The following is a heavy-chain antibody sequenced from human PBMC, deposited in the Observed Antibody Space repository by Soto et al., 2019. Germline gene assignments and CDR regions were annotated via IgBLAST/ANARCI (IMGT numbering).Heavy chain of an antibody. V-gene: IGHV4-31*03. CDR1: GGSISSCDYY. Sequence: QVQLQESGPGLVKPSQTLSLTCTVSGGSISSCDYYWSWIRQHPGKGLEWVGYISYSGTTHYNPSLKSRVTTSVDTSKNQSSLRLSSVTAADTAVYYCATLHIAPWGGWFDPWGQGTLVTVSS. CDR2: ISYSGTT. D-gene: IGHD2-21*01. CDR3: ATLHIAPWGGWFDP. J-gene: IGHJ5*02.